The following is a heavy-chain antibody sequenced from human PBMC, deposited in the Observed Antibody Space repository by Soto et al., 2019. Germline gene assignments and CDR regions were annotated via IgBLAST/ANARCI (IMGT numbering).Heavy chain of an antibody. CDR2: ISSNGGST. Sequence: GGSLRLSCAASGFTFSSYAMHWVRQAPGKGLEYVSAISSNGGSTYYANSVKDRFTISRDNSKNTLYLQMGSLRAEDMAVYYCARDHARAVAGDAFDIWGQGTMVTVSS. J-gene: IGHJ3*02. CDR3: ARDHARAVAGDAFDI. V-gene: IGHV3-64*01. D-gene: IGHD6-19*01. CDR1: GFTFSSYA.